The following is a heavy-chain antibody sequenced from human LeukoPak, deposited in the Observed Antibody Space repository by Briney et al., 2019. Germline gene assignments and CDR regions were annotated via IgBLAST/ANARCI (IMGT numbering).Heavy chain of an antibody. J-gene: IGHJ4*02. D-gene: IGHD3-10*01. V-gene: IGHV1-69*13. CDR1: GGTFNSYA. CDR3: ARVGSGSYYGNFDY. CDR2: IIPIFGTA. Sequence: SVKVSCKASGGTFNSYAFRWMRQAPGQGLEWMGGIIPIFGTANYAQKFQGRVTITADESTSTAYMELSSLRSEDTAVYYCARVGSGSYYGNFDYWGQGTLVTVSS.